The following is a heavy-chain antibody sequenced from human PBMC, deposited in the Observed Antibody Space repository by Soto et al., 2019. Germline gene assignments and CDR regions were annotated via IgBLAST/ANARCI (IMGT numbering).Heavy chain of an antibody. Sequence: SLRLSCAASGFTFSSYAMHWVRQAPGKGLEWVAVISYDGSNKYYADSVKGRFTISRDNSKNTLYLQMNSLRAEDTAVYYCASSIAVAGYYYYYGMDVWGQGTTVTVSS. CDR1: GFTFSSYA. CDR2: ISYDGSNK. D-gene: IGHD6-19*01. CDR3: ASSIAVAGYYYYYGMDV. V-gene: IGHV3-30-3*01. J-gene: IGHJ6*02.